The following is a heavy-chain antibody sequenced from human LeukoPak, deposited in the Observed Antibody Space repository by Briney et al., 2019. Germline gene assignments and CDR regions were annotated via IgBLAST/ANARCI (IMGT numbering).Heavy chain of an antibody. V-gene: IGHV4/OR15-8*01. Sequence: SETLSLTCDVSGGSIDSTNWWNWVRQPPGKGLEWIGEIHHDGRINYNPSLKSRVTLSVDKSKNQFSLRLNSVTAADTAMYYCARSHDHLWGNYPNYWGQGTLVTVSS. CDR1: GGSIDSTNW. D-gene: IGHD3-16*02. CDR3: ARSHDHLWGNYPNY. CDR2: IHHDGRI. J-gene: IGHJ4*02.